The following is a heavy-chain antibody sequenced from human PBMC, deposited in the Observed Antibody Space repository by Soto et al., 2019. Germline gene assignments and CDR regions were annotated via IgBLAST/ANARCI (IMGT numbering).Heavy chain of an antibody. CDR1: SGSISSSNW. CDR3: ARAPTDGVYYYYYMDV. D-gene: IGHD3-10*01. J-gene: IGHJ6*03. Sequence: QVQLQESGPGLVKPSGTLSLTCAVSSGSISSSNWRSWVRQPPGKGLEWIGEIYHSGSTNYNPSLKSRVTISVDKSKNQFSLKLSSVTAADTAVYYCARAPTDGVYYYYYMDVWGKGTTVTVSS. V-gene: IGHV4-4*02. CDR2: IYHSGST.